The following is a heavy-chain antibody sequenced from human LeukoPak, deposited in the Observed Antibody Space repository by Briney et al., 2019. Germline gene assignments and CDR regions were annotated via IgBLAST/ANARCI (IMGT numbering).Heavy chain of an antibody. D-gene: IGHD1-1*01. CDR2: IIPILGIA. V-gene: IGHV1-69*04. Sequence: GSSVKVSCKASGGTFSSYAISWVRQAPGQGLEWMGRIIPILGIANYAQKFQGRVTITADKSTSTAYMELSSLRSEDTAVYYCARDLDWNDNDAFDIWGQGTMVTVSS. CDR3: ARDLDWNDNDAFDI. J-gene: IGHJ3*02. CDR1: GGTFSSYA.